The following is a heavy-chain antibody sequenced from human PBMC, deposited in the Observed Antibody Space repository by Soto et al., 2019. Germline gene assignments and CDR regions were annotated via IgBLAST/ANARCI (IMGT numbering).Heavy chain of an antibody. Sequence: PGGSLRLSCAASGFTFSSYAMSWVRQAPGKGLEWVANIKQDGSAKYYVHSVKVRFTISRDNAKNSLYLQMNSLRAEDTAVYYWAREGQGVAKPYYYYGMDVWGQGTTVTVSS. V-gene: IGHV3-7*03. CDR2: IKQDGSAK. CDR1: GFTFSSYA. CDR3: AREGQGVAKPYYYYGMDV. D-gene: IGHD5-12*01. J-gene: IGHJ6*02.